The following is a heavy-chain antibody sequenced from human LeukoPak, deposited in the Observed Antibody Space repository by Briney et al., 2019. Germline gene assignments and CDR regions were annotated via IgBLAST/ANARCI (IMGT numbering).Heavy chain of an antibody. J-gene: IGHJ6*02. Sequence: GGSLRLACAVSGFTFSSYWMSWVRQAPGKGLEWVANIKQDGSEKYYVDSVKGRFTISRDNGKNSLYQQMNSLRAEDTAVYYCVRDGYGGYYYYYYGMDVWGQGTTVTVSS. CDR1: GFTFSSYW. D-gene: IGHD5-12*01. V-gene: IGHV3-7*01. CDR2: IKQDGSEK. CDR3: VRDGYGGYYYYYYGMDV.